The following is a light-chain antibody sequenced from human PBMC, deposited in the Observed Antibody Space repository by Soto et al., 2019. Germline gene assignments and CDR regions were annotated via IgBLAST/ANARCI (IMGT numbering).Light chain of an antibody. V-gene: IGLV2-11*01. CDR1: SSDVGGYPY. CDR3: TSCTSSSTPYV. Sequence: QSVLTQPRSVSGSPGQSVTISCTGTSSDVGGYPYVSWYQQHPGKAPKVMIFDVNKRPSGVPDRFSGSKSGNTASLNITGLRAEDEGYYHCTSCTSSSTPYVFGTGTKVTVL. J-gene: IGLJ1*01. CDR2: DVN.